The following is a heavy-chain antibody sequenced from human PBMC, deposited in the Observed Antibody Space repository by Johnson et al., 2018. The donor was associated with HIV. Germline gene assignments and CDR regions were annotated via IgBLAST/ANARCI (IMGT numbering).Heavy chain of an antibody. Sequence: QVQLVESGGGVVQPGRSLRLSCAASGFTFSSYAMHWVRKAPGKGLEWVAVISYDGSNKYYADSVKGRFTISRDNSKNTLYLQMNSLRAEDTAVYYCARVWVRYYYDSSDGAFDIWGQGTMVTVSS. J-gene: IGHJ3*02. V-gene: IGHV3-30-3*01. CDR3: ARVWVRYYYDSSDGAFDI. D-gene: IGHD3-22*01. CDR1: GFTFSSYA. CDR2: ISYDGSNK.